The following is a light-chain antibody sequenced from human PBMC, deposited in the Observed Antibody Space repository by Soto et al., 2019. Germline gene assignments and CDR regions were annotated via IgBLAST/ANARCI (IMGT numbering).Light chain of an antibody. V-gene: IGKV1-33*01. CDR1: QDISNY. CDR3: QQYENLPT. Sequence: DIQMTQSPSSLSASVGDRVTITCQASQDISNYLNWYQQKLGKAPKLLIYDASNLEPGVPSRFSGSGSGTEFTFTISRLQPEDIATYYCQQYENLPTFGQGTRLEIK. J-gene: IGKJ5*01. CDR2: DAS.